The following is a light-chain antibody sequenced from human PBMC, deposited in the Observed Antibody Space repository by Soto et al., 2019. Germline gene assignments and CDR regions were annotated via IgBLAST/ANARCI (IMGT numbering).Light chain of an antibody. V-gene: IGKV3-11*01. J-gene: IGKJ5*01. Sequence: IVLKQSPATLSLSPGERATLSCRASQSVSSYLALYQQKTGQAPRLLIYDASNRATGIPARFSGSGSGTDFTLTISSMEPEDFAVYYCQHRSKWPITGGQGKRRAIK. CDR2: DAS. CDR1: QSVSSY. CDR3: QHRSKWPIT.